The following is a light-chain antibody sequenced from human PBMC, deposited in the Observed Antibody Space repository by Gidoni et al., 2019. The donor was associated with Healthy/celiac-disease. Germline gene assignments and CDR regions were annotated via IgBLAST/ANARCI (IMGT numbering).Light chain of an antibody. CDR2: AAS. CDR1: QSISSY. J-gene: IGKJ2*01. CDR3: QQSYSTPPYT. V-gene: IGKV1-39*01. Sequence: DIQMTQSPSSLSASVGDRVTITCRASQSISSYLNWYQQKPGKAPKLLIYAASILQSGVPSRFSGRGSGTDCTLTISSLQPEDFATYYCQQSYSTPPYTFGQGTKLEIK.